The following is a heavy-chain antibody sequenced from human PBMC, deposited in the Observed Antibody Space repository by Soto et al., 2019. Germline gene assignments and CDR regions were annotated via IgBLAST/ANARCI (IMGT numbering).Heavy chain of an antibody. CDR2: IYYSGST. D-gene: IGHD6-19*01. J-gene: IGHJ1*01. V-gene: IGHV4-39*01. CDR1: GGSISSSSYY. Sequence: QLQLQESGPGLVKPSETLSLTCTVSGGSISSSSYYWGWIRQPPGKGLEWIGSIYYSGSTYYNPSLKSRVTVSVDTSKNQFSLKLRSVTAADTAVYYCASRWLAVAGGGYFQHWGQGTLVTVSS. CDR3: ASRWLAVAGGGYFQH.